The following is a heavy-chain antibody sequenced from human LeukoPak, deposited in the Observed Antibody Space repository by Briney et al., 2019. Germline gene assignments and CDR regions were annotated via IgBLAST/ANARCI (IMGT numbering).Heavy chain of an antibody. CDR3: AKGAVAGTLHVDY. CDR1: GFTFSSYW. D-gene: IGHD6-19*01. J-gene: IGHJ4*02. Sequence: PGGSLRLSCAASGFTFSSYWMHWVRQAPGKGLVWVSRINTDGSSTSYADSVKGRFTISRDNAKNTLYLQMNSLRAEDTAVYYCAKGAVAGTLHVDYWGQGTLVTVSS. CDR2: INTDGSST. V-gene: IGHV3-74*01.